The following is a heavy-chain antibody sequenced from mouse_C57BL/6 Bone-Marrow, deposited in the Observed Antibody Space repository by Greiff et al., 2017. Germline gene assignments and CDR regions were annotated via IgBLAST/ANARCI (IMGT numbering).Heavy chain of an antibody. J-gene: IGHJ4*01. CDR1: GFTFTDYY. Sequence: EVMLVESGGGLVQPGGSLSLSCAASGFTFTDYYMSWVRQSPGKELEWLGFIRNKANGYTTEYSASVKGRFTISRDNSQSILYLQMNALRAEDSATYCCASLAYYAMDYWGQGTSVTVSS. V-gene: IGHV7-3*01. CDR2: IRNKANGYTT. CDR3: ASLAYYAMDY.